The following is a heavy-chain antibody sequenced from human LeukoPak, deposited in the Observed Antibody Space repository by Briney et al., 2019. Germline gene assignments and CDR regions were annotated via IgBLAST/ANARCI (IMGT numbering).Heavy chain of an antibody. CDR1: GFIFSRFG. V-gene: IGHV3-30*04. Sequence: PGKSLRLSCGASGFIFSRFGIHWVRQAPGKGLEWVSVISYDGRNKHYADSVKGRFTISRDNSKNTLFLQMNSLRAEDTAVYYCARGLPGGFVGFSSSWYPLDYWGQGALVTVSS. J-gene: IGHJ4*02. CDR2: ISYDGRNK. CDR3: ARGLPGGFVGFSSSWYPLDY. D-gene: IGHD6-13*01.